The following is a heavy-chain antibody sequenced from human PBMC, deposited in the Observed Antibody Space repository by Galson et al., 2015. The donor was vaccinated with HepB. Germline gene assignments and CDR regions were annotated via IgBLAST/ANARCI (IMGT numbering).Heavy chain of an antibody. D-gene: IGHD1-26*01. CDR3: ARRDGGVGSNDY. J-gene: IGHJ4*02. Sequence: QSGAEVKKPGESLKISCQGSGYRFTSYWIAWVRQMPGKGPEWMGIIFPGDSHTTYSPSFQGQVTISADKSISTAYLQWSSLKASDTAMYYCARRDGGVGSNDYWGQGTLVTVSS. CDR2: IFPGDSHT. V-gene: IGHV5-51*01. CDR1: GYRFTSYW.